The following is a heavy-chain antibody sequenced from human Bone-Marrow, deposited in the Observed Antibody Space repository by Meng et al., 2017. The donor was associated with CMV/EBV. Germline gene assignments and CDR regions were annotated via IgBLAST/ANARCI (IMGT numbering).Heavy chain of an antibody. D-gene: IGHD2-2*01. Sequence: GESLKISCQGSGYSFSSYWIGWVRQMPGKGLEWMGIIHPGDSETRYSPSFQGQVTISADKSITTAYLQWSSLKASDTAMYYCARLAGYCSTTSCYTAYFDYWGQGTLVTVSS. J-gene: IGHJ4*02. CDR3: ARLAGYCSTTSCYTAYFDY. CDR2: IHPGDSET. V-gene: IGHV5-51*01. CDR1: GYSFSSYW.